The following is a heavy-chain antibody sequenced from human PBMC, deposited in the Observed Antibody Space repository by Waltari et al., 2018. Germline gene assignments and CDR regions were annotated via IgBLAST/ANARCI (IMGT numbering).Heavy chain of an antibody. J-gene: IGHJ4*02. V-gene: IGHV3-7*01. D-gene: IGHD3-10*01. Sequence: EVQLVESGGGLVQPGGSLRLSCAASGFTFTPDWVKWIRQAPGKGLEWVANINPDGSQKFYVDSVKGRFTVSRDNAQNSLYLQMNNLRAEDTAVYYCTTLARGESGDYWGQGTLVTVSS. CDR2: INPDGSQK. CDR1: GFTFTPDW. CDR3: TTLARGESGDY.